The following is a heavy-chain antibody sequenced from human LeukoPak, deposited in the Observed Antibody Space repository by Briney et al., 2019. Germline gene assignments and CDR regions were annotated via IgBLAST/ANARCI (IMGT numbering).Heavy chain of an antibody. Sequence: ASVKVSCKASGYTFTGYYMHWVRQAPGQGLEWMGWTNPNSGGTNYAQKFQGWVTVTRDTSISTAYMELSRLRSDDTAVYYCARGITMIVADRLSDYGMEVWGQGTTVTVSS. J-gene: IGHJ6*02. CDR3: ARGITMIVADRLSDYGMEV. CDR2: TNPNSGGT. CDR1: GYTFTGYY. V-gene: IGHV1-2*04. D-gene: IGHD3-22*01.